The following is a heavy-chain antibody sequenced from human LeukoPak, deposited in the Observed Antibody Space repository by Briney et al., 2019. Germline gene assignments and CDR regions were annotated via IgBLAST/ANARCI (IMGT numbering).Heavy chain of an antibody. Sequence: GGSLRLSCAASGFTFSSYSMNWVCQAPGKGLEWVSSISSSSSYIYYADSVKGRFTISRDNAKNSLYLQMNSLRAEDTAVYYCARGGSSGWWAFDIWGQGTMVTVSS. D-gene: IGHD6-19*01. CDR1: GFTFSSYS. CDR2: ISSSSSYI. V-gene: IGHV3-21*01. CDR3: ARGGSSGWWAFDI. J-gene: IGHJ3*02.